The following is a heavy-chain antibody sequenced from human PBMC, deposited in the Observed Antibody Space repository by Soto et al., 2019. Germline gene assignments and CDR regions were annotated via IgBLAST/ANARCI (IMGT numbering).Heavy chain of an antibody. Sequence: QLQLQQSGPGLVKPSETLSLTCSVSGGSISDNNYWSWIRQSPGKGLEWIGSISYSGTTYYTPSLKSRVTISVDRSKNQFSLKLTSVTAADTAVYYCARPLTYNLLGLSYYGMDVWGQGTTVTVSS. D-gene: IGHD3-16*01. CDR1: GGSISDNNY. J-gene: IGHJ6*02. CDR3: ARPLTYNLLGLSYYGMDV. V-gene: IGHV4-39*01. CDR2: ISYSGTT.